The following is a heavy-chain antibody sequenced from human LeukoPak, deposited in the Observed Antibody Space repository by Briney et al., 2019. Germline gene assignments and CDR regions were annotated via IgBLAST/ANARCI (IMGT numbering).Heavy chain of an antibody. D-gene: IGHD1-26*01. CDR1: GFTFSSYA. V-gene: IGHV3-23*01. CDR2: ISGSGGST. Sequence: PGGSLRLSCAASGFTFSSYAMSWVRQAPGKGLEWVSTISGSGGSTYYADSVKGRFTISRDNSKNTSYLQMNSLRAEDTAVYYCAKVVGATTRGYFDYWGQGTLVTVSS. J-gene: IGHJ4*02. CDR3: AKVVGATTRGYFDY.